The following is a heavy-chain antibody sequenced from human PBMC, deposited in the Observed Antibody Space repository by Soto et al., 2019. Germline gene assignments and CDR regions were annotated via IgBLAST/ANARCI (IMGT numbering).Heavy chain of an antibody. D-gene: IGHD1-7*01. Sequence: SVKVSCKASGVTFSSYGISWVRQAPGQGLEWMGGVIPISDTPNYAQKFQGRVTITADESTSTAYMELSSLRSEDTAVYYCARLMAGTTFWFDPWGQGTLVTVS. CDR1: GVTFSSYG. V-gene: IGHV1-69*13. J-gene: IGHJ5*02. CDR2: VIPISDTP. CDR3: ARLMAGTTFWFDP.